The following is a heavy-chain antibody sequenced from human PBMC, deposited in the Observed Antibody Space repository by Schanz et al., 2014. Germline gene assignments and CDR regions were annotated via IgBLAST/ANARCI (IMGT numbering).Heavy chain of an antibody. CDR1: GFAFSDYF. CDR3: AKGRFGELSAFDI. Sequence: EVQLMESGGGLVKPGGSLRLSCVASGFAFSDYFMAWIRQPPGRGLEWVSAISGSGGSTYYADSVKGRFTISRDNSKNTLYLQMNSLRAEDTAVYYCAKGRFGELSAFDIWGQGTMVTVSS. J-gene: IGHJ3*02. V-gene: IGHV3-23*01. CDR2: ISGSGGST. D-gene: IGHD3-10*01.